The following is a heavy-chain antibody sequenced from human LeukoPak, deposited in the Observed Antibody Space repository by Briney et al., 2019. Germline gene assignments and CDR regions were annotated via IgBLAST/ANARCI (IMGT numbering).Heavy chain of an antibody. CDR2: IYSGGST. D-gene: IGHD4-17*01. J-gene: IGHJ4*02. Sequence: GGSLRLSCAASGFTFSTYAMTWVRQAPGKGLEWVSVIYSGGSTYYADSVKGRFTISRDNSKNTLYLQMNSLRAEDTAVYYCARGGYGDYGDYFDYWGQGTLVTVSS. V-gene: IGHV3-53*01. CDR1: GFTFSTYA. CDR3: ARGGYGDYGDYFDY.